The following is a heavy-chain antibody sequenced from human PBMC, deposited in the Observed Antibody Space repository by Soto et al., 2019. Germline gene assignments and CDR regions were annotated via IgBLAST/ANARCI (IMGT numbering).Heavy chain of an antibody. Sequence: QVQLQQWGAGLLKPSETLSLTCAVYGGSFSGYYWSWIRQPPGKGLEWIGEINHSGSTNYNPSLKSRVTISVDTSKNQFSLKLSSVTAADTAVYYCARGVSSGWYDYYYGMDVWGQGTTVTVSS. V-gene: IGHV4-34*01. D-gene: IGHD6-19*01. J-gene: IGHJ6*02. CDR1: GGSFSGYY. CDR2: INHSGST. CDR3: ARGVSSGWYDYYYGMDV.